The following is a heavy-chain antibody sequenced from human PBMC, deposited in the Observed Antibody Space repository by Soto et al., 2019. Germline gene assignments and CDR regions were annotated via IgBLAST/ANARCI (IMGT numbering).Heavy chain of an antibody. Sequence: QVQLVQSGAEVKKPGSSVKVSCKASGGTFSSYAISWVRQAPGQGLEWMGGIIPIFGTANYAQKFQGRVTITXXEXTXQAYMELSSLGAEDTAVYYCARGGYYDSSGYWYFDLWGRGTLVTVSS. CDR1: GGTFSSYA. CDR2: IIPIFGTA. CDR3: ARGGYYDSSGYWYFDL. J-gene: IGHJ2*01. D-gene: IGHD3-22*01. V-gene: IGHV1-69*05.